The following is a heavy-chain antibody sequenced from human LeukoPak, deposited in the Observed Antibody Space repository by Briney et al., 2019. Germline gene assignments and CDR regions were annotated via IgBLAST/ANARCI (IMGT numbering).Heavy chain of an antibody. J-gene: IGHJ4*02. D-gene: IGHD3-3*01. CDR3: AKDALFGVALTFDY. Sequence: PGGSLRLSCEASGFNFSSYGMNWVRQAPGKGLEWVSGITVGGGSAFYAESVKGRFTISRDNSKNTLYLQMNSLRAEDTAVYYCAKDALFGVALTFDYWGQGTLVTVSS. CDR2: ITVGGGSA. V-gene: IGHV3-23*01. CDR1: GFNFSSYG.